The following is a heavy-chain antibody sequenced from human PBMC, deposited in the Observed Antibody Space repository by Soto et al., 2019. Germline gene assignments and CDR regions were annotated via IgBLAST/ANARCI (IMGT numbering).Heavy chain of an antibody. J-gene: IGHJ6*02. D-gene: IGHD3-3*01. CDR3: ARGQYDFRSGSYYYAMEV. CDR1: GGSVSSESHY. Sequence: PSETLSLTCTVSGGSVSSESHYWSWIRQTPGKGLEWIGYICYTGSTNYNPSLKGRVTMSVDTSRDQVSLRLRSVTRADTAVYYCARGQYDFRSGSYYYAMEVWGQGTKLTVS. V-gene: IGHV4-61*01. CDR2: ICYTGST.